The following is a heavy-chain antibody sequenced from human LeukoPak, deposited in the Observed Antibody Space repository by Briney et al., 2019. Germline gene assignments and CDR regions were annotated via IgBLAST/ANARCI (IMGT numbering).Heavy chain of an antibody. V-gene: IGHV3-53*01. D-gene: IGHD3-10*01. CDR3: ARVGGYMVRGVIL. Sequence: PGASLRLSCAASGFTVSSNYMSWVRQAPGKGLEWVSVIYSGGSTYYADSVKGRFTISRDNSKNTLYLQMNSLRAEDTAVYYCARVGGYMVRGVILWGQGTLVTVSS. CDR1: GFTVSSNY. J-gene: IGHJ4*02. CDR2: IYSGGST.